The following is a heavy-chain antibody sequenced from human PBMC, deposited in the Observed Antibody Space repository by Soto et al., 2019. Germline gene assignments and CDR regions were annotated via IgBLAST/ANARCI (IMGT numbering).Heavy chain of an antibody. CDR3: ARGGYYFGSGKNYNDY. V-gene: IGHV1-18*01. D-gene: IGHD3-10*01. CDR1: GYTFNSYG. Sequence: QVQLVQSGAEVKKPGASVKVSCKASGYTFNSYGISWVRQAPGQGLEWMGWISVYSGDTSYAQKYQGRVTMTRDTSTSAAYMELRCLRSDDTAVYYCARGGYYFGSGKNYNDYWGQGTLVAVSS. J-gene: IGHJ4*02. CDR2: ISVYSGDT.